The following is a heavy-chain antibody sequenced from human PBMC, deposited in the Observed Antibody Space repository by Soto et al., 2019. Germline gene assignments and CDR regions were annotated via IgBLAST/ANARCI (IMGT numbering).Heavy chain of an antibody. Sequence: GASVKVSCKASGYTFTRYDINWVRQAPGQGPEWMGWMNPNSGNTGYAQKFQGRVTMTRNTSISTAYTELSSLRSEDTAVYYCARADPPYYDFWSGYYYWFDPWGQGTLVTVSS. D-gene: IGHD3-3*01. V-gene: IGHV1-8*01. CDR3: ARADPPYYDFWSGYYYWFDP. CDR1: GYTFTRYD. CDR2: MNPNSGNT. J-gene: IGHJ5*02.